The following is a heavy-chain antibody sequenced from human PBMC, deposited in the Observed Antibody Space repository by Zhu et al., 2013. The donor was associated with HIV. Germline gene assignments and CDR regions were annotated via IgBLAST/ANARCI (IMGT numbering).Heavy chain of an antibody. CDR1: GYTLSDYY. J-gene: IGHJ4*02. D-gene: IGHD6-6*01. V-gene: IGHV1-2*02. CDR3: ARDSIAAPHCYDY. CDR2: ITPKTGVT. Sequence: QVQLVQSGAEVKKPGASMRISCKTSGYTLSDYYIHWVRQAPGQGLEWMGWITPKTGVTNYPQKFQDRVIMTRDTSISTVYMELNSLRSDDTAMYYCARDSIAAPHCYDYWGQGTLVTVSX.